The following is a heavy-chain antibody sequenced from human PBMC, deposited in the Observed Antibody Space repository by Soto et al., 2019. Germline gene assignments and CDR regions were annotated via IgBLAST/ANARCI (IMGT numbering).Heavy chain of an antibody. CDR3: ARAHGLVIGYCSGGSCYGLFGAFDY. CDR1: GYTLTSYG. Sequence: GASVKVSCKASGYTLTSYGISWVRQAPGQGLEWMGWINPYNGNINYAQKLQGRVTVTTDESTSTAYMELSSLRSEDTAVYYCARAHGLVIGYCSGGSCYGLFGAFDYWGQGTLVTVSS. CDR2: INPYNGNI. J-gene: IGHJ4*02. V-gene: IGHV1-18*01. D-gene: IGHD2-15*01.